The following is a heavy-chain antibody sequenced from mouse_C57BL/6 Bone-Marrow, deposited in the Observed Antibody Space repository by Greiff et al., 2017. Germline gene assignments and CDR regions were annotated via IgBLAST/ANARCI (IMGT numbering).Heavy chain of an antibody. CDR2: ISSGSSTI. D-gene: IGHD1-1*01. J-gene: IGHJ2*01. CDR1: GFTFSDYG. CDR3: ARPYYYGSSYPSY. Sequence: DVKLVESGGGLVKPGGSLKLSCAASGFTFSDYGMHWVRQAPEKGLEWVAYISSGSSTIYYADTVKGRITISRDNAKNTLFLQMTSLRSEDTAMYYCARPYYYGSSYPSYWGQGTTLTVAS. V-gene: IGHV5-17*01.